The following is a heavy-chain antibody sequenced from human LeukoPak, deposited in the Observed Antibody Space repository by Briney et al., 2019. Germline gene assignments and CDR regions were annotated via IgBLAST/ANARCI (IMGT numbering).Heavy chain of an antibody. Sequence: ASVKVSCKASGYTFTSYGISWVRQAPGQGLEWMGWISAYNGNTNYAQKLQGRVTMTTDTSTSTAYMELRSLRSDDTAVYYCAREAEMIAAAGDFDYWGQGTLVTVSS. D-gene: IGHD6-13*01. CDR3: AREAEMIAAAGDFDY. CDR1: GYTFTSYG. J-gene: IGHJ4*02. V-gene: IGHV1-18*01. CDR2: ISAYNGNT.